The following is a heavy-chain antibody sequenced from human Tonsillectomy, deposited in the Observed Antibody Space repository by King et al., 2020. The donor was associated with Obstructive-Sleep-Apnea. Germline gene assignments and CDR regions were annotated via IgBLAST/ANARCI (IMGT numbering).Heavy chain of an antibody. CDR3: SRGPAPTVTMNDAFDI. CDR1: GLTFGHYA. CDR2: ISYDGRDK. Sequence: QVQLVESGGGVVQPGMSLSLSCAASGLTFGHYAFHWVRQAPGKGLEWVAVISYDGRDKYYTDSIRGRFTISRDNSKNTLYVQMNSLRGEDTAVYYCSRGPAPTVTMNDAFDIWGQGTMVTVSS. D-gene: IGHD4-17*01. V-gene: IGHV3-30*04. J-gene: IGHJ3*02.